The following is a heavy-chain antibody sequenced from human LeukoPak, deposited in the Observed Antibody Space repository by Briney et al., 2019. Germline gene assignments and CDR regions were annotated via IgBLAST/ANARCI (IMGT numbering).Heavy chain of an antibody. V-gene: IGHV1-18*04. CDR3: ARTQDYCSGGSCYLPWFDP. D-gene: IGHD2-15*01. J-gene: IGHJ5*02. CDR2: ISAYNGNT. Sequence: ASVTVSCKASGYTFTSYGISWVRQAPGQGLAGMGCISAYNGNTNYAQKLQGRVTMTTDTSTKTGYLELRSLRSDDTAVYYCARTQDYCSGGSCYLPWFDPWGQGTLVTVSS. CDR1: GYTFTSYG.